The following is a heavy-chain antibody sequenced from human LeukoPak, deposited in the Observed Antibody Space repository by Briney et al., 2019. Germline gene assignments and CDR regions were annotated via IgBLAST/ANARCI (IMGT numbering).Heavy chain of an antibody. D-gene: IGHD6-19*01. CDR1: GGFIGSFY. Sequence: SETLSLTCTVSGGFIGSFYWSWIRQPPGKGLEWIGYIDYSGSTNYNASLKSRVTISVDTSRNQFSPGLSSVTAADTAVYYCARRGGTVAGTGSFDYWGQGTQVTVSS. J-gene: IGHJ4*02. CDR3: ARRGGTVAGTGSFDY. V-gene: IGHV4-59*08. CDR2: IDYSGST.